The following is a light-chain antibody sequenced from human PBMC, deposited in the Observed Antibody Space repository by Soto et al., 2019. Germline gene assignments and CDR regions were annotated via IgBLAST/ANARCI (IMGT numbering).Light chain of an antibody. V-gene: IGLV2-14*01. CDR3: SSYTSSSPLV. J-gene: IGLJ2*01. CDR1: SSDVGGYNY. Sequence: SALTQPASVSGSPGESITISCTGTSSDVGGYNYVSWYQQHPGKAPKLMIYDVSNGPSGVSNRFSGSKSGNTASLTISGLQAEDEADYYCSSYTSSSPLVFGGGTKLTVL. CDR2: DVS.